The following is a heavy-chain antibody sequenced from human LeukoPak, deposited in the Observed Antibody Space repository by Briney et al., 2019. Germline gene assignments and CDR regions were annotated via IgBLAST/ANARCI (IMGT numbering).Heavy chain of an antibody. J-gene: IGHJ5*02. D-gene: IGHD1-14*01. Sequence: GGSLRLSCAGSGFPFSNYAMSWVRQAPGKGLEWLAAISGSGGETYYVDSVKGRFTISRDNSKNTLYLEMKSLRAEDTAVYYCAKSNREFDPWGQGTLVTVSS. CDR2: ISGSGGET. V-gene: IGHV3-23*01. CDR3: AKSNREFDP. CDR1: GFPFSNYA.